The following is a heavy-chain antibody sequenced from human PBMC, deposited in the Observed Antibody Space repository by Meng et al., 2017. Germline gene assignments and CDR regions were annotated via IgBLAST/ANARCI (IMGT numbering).Heavy chain of an antibody. D-gene: IGHD2-15*01. J-gene: IGHJ4*02. CDR3: TTDCLGYCSGGSYQFDY. CDR2: IKSKTDGGTT. Sequence: GESLKISCAASGFTFSNAWMSWVRQAPGKGLEWVGRIKSKTDGGTTDYAAPVKDRFTISRDDSKNTLYLQMNSLKTEDTAVYYCTTDCLGYCSGGSYQFDYWGQGTLVTVSS. CDR1: GFTFSNAW. V-gene: IGHV3-15*01.